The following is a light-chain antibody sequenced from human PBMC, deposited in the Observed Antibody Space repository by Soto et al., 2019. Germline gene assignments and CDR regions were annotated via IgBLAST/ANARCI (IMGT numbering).Light chain of an antibody. Sequence: QSVLTQPPSVSGAPGQRVTISCTGSGSNIGAGYDVHWYLQLPGAAPKLFIYGNSDRPSGVPDRFSGSKSGTSASLAITGLQAEDEADYFCQSYDSSLSVVVFGGGTQLTVL. CDR2: GNS. V-gene: IGLV1-40*01. J-gene: IGLJ2*01. CDR1: GSNIGAGYD. CDR3: QSYDSSLSVVV.